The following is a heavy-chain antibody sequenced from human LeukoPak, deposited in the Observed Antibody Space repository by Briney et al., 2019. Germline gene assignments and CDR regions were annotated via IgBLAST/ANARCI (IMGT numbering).Heavy chain of an antibody. CDR1: GFTFDDYG. J-gene: IGHJ3*02. Sequence: GGSLRLSCAASGFTFDDYGMSWVRQAPGKGLEWVSGINWNGGSTGYADSVKGRFTISRDNAKNSLYLQMNSLRAEDTALYYCARDEPRTYYYDSSGYQTHAFDIWGQGTMVTVSS. CDR2: INWNGGST. CDR3: ARDEPRTYYYDSSGYQTHAFDI. V-gene: IGHV3-20*04. D-gene: IGHD3-22*01.